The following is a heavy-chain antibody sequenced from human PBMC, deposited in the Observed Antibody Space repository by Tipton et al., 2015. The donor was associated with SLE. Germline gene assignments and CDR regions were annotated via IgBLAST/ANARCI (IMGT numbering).Heavy chain of an antibody. CDR3: ARGLVYSSSSYYYYYYMDV. CDR2: INHSGST. V-gene: IGHV4-34*01. Sequence: TLSLTCAVYGGSFSGYYWSWIRQPPGKGLEWIGEINHSGSTNYNPSLKGRVTISVDTSKNQFSLKLSSVTAADTAVYYCARGLVYSSSSYYYYYYMDVWGKGTTVTVSS. J-gene: IGHJ6*03. CDR1: GGSFSGYY. D-gene: IGHD6-6*01.